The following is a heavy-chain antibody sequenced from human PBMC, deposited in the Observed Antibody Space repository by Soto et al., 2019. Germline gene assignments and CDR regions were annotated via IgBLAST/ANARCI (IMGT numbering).Heavy chain of an antibody. V-gene: IGHV1-18*01. J-gene: IGHJ4*02. Sequence: ASVNVSCKDSGYTGTSYGISWVRQAPGQGLEWMGWISAYNGNTNYAQKLQGRVTMTTDTSTSTAYMELRSLRSDDTAVYYCAIVMSGVVVVPAALYFDYWGQGTLVTVSS. D-gene: IGHD2-2*01. CDR2: ISAYNGNT. CDR3: AIVMSGVVVVPAALYFDY. CDR1: GYTGTSYG.